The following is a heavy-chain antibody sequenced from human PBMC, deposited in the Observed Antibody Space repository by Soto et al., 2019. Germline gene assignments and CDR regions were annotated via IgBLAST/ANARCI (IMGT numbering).Heavy chain of an antibody. CDR1: GYTFTSYG. D-gene: IGHD1-7*01. J-gene: IGHJ5*02. Sequence: KVSCKASGYTFTSYGISWLRQAPGQGLEWMGWISAYNGNTNYAQKLQGRVTMTTDTSTSTAYMELRSLRSDDTAVYYCARVITGTTGVWFEPWGQGTLVTVSS. CDR3: ARVITGTTGVWFEP. V-gene: IGHV1-18*01. CDR2: ISAYNGNT.